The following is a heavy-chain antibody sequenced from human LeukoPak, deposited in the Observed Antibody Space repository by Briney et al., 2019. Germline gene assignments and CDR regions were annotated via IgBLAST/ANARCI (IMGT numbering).Heavy chain of an antibody. V-gene: IGHV3-30-3*01. J-gene: IGHJ4*02. CDR3: ARDGIVGSPLFKFDY. Sequence: PGGSLRLSCAASGFTFNNYAIHWVRQAPGKGLEWVAIISFDGGNEYYADSVKGRFTISRDNSKNTLYLQMNSLRAEDTAVYYCARDGIVGSPLFKFDYWGQGTQVTVSS. CDR1: GFTFNNYA. CDR2: ISFDGGNE. D-gene: IGHD1-26*01.